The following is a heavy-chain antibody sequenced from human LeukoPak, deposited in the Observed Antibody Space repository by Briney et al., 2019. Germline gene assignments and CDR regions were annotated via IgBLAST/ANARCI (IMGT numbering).Heavy chain of an antibody. Sequence: PSETLSLTCTVSGGPISSGGYYWSWIRQHPGKGLEWIGYIYYSGSTYYNPSLKSRVTISVDTSKNQFSLKLSSVTAADTAVYYCARPVYSGSYYPFDYWGQGTLVTVSS. V-gene: IGHV4-31*03. D-gene: IGHD1-26*01. CDR3: ARPVYSGSYYPFDY. J-gene: IGHJ4*02. CDR2: IYYSGST. CDR1: GGPISSGGYY.